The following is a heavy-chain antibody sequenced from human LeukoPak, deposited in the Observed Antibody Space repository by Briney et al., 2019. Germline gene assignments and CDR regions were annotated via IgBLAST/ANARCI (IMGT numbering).Heavy chain of an antibody. CDR1: GFTFSSYA. Sequence: GGSLRLSCAASGFTFSSYAMSWVRQAPGKGLEWVSGISGSGDNTYYADSVKGRFTISRDNAKNSLYLQMNSLRAEDTAVYYCARGVSYAMPDYWGQGTLVTVSS. D-gene: IGHD2-2*01. V-gene: IGHV3-23*01. CDR3: ARGVSYAMPDY. CDR2: ISGSGDNT. J-gene: IGHJ4*02.